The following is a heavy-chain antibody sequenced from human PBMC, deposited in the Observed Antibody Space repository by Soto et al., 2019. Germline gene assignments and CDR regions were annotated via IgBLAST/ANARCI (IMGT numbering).Heavy chain of an antibody. V-gene: IGHV4-28*03. CDR1: GYSISGSNW. CDR3: ARGSYYYDSSGYYHY. CDR2: IYYSGST. D-gene: IGHD3-22*01. Sequence: SETLSLTCAVSGYSISGSNWWGWIRQPPGKGLEWIGYIYYSGSTYYNPSLKSRVTMSVDTSKNQFSLKLSSVTAADTAVYYCARGSYYYDSSGYYHYWGQGPLVTVSS. J-gene: IGHJ4*02.